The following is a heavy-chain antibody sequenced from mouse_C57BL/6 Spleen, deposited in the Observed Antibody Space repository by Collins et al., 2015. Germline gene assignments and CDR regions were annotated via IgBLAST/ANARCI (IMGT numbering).Heavy chain of an antibody. CDR1: GYTFTSYW. J-gene: IGHJ3*01. CDR3: ARYNYGSRAWFAY. Sequence: QVQLQQPGAELVRPGTSVKLSCKASGYTFTSYWMHWVKQRPGQGLEWIGVIDPSDSYTNYNQKFKGKATLTVDTSSSTAYMQLSSLTSEDSAVYYCARYNYGSRAWFAYWGQGTLVTVSA. V-gene: IGHV1-59*01. D-gene: IGHD1-1*01. CDR2: IDPSDSYT.